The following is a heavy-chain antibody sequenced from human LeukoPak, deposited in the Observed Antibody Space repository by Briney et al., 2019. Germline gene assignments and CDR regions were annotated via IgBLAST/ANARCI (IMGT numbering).Heavy chain of an antibody. Sequence: GGSLRLSCAASGFTFSNAWMSWVRQAPGKGLEGVGRIKSKTDGGTTDYAAPVKGRFTISRDDSKNTLYLQMNSLKTEDTAVYYCTTEDTVVTPLGDYWGQGTLVTVSS. CDR1: GFTFSNAW. D-gene: IGHD4-23*01. CDR2: IKSKTDGGTT. CDR3: TTEDTVVTPLGDY. J-gene: IGHJ4*02. V-gene: IGHV3-15*01.